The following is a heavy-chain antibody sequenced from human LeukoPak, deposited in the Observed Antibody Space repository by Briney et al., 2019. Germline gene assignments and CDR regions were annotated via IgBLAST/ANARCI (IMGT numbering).Heavy chain of an antibody. D-gene: IGHD3-3*01. V-gene: IGHV4-34*01. CDR2: INHSGSI. Sequence: SSETLSLTCAVYGGSFSGYYWSWIRQPPGKGLEWIGEINHSGSINYNPSLKSRVTMSVDTSKKQFSLKLSSVTAADTAVYYCARGDYDFWSGYPYYYMDVWGKGTTVTVSS. CDR3: ARGDYDFWSGYPYYYMDV. J-gene: IGHJ6*03. CDR1: GGSFSGYY.